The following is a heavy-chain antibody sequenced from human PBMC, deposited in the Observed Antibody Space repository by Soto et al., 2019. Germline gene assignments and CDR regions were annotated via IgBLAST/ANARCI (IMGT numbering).Heavy chain of an antibody. D-gene: IGHD3-22*01. CDR1: GFTFSSYA. Sequence: QSGGSLRLSCAASGFTFSSYAMSWVRQAPGKGLEWASAISGSGGSTYYADSVKGRFTISRDNSKNTLYLQMNSLRAEDTAVYYCAKGNTYYYDSSGSRGISFDYWGQGTLVTVSS. CDR2: ISGSGGST. CDR3: AKGNTYYYDSSGSRGISFDY. J-gene: IGHJ4*02. V-gene: IGHV3-23*01.